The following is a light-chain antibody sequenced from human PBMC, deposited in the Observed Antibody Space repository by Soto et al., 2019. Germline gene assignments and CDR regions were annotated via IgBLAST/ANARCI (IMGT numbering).Light chain of an antibody. Sequence: DIQMTQSPSSLSASVGDRVTITCRASQGXSXXXAWYQQRPGKVPKVLIYAASTLQSGVPSRFSGSGSGTXXXXXXXXXQPEDVAXXXXXXXXSAPSLTFGGGTKVEIK. CDR3: XXXXSAPSLT. CDR2: AAS. J-gene: IGKJ4*01. V-gene: IGKV1-27*01. CDR1: QGXSXX.